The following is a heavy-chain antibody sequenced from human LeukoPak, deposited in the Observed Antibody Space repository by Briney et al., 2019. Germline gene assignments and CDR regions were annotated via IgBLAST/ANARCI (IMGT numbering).Heavy chain of an antibody. V-gene: IGHV1-69*13. Sequence: ASVKVSCKASGGTFSSYAISWVRQAPGQGLEWVGGIIPIFGTANYAQKFQGRATITADESTSTAYMELSSLRSEDTAVYYCARDSRAYSSGWSSDYWGQGTLVTVSS. J-gene: IGHJ4*02. D-gene: IGHD6-19*01. CDR2: IIPIFGTA. CDR1: GGTFSSYA. CDR3: ARDSRAYSSGWSSDY.